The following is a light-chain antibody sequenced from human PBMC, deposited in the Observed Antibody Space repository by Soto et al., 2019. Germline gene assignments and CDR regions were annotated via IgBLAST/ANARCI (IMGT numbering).Light chain of an antibody. J-gene: IGLJ2*01. CDR3: AAWDDSLDVV. V-gene: IGLV1-44*01. Sequence: QAVLTQPPSASGTPGQRVTISCSGSSSNIGSYTVNWYQQLPGTAPKVLIYSNDQRPSGVPDRFSGSKSGTSASLAISGLQSEDEADYYCAAWDDSLDVVFGGGTKLTVL. CDR1: SSNIGSYT. CDR2: SND.